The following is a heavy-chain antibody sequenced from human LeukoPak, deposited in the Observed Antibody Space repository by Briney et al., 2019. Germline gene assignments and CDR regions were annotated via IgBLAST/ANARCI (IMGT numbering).Heavy chain of an antibody. J-gene: IGHJ6*02. Sequence: GGSLRLSCAASEFTFSSYSMNWVRHAPGKGLELVSSISGSGSYIYYADSVKGRFIISRDNAENSVYMQMNSLRAEDTAVYYCARDYSNYYGMDVWGQGTTVTVSS. CDR2: ISGSGSYI. CDR1: EFTFSSYS. CDR3: ARDYSNYYGMDV. D-gene: IGHD6-13*01. V-gene: IGHV3-21*01.